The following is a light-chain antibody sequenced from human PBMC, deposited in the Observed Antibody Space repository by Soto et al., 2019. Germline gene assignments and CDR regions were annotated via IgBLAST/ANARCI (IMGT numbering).Light chain of an antibody. CDR2: EDS. V-gene: IGLV2-23*01. CDR1: SSDVGSYNL. J-gene: IGLJ2*01. Sequence: QSALTQPASVSGSPGQSITISCTGTSSDVGSYNLVSWYLQHPGKAPKLMIYEDSKRPSGVSNRFSGSKSGNTASLTISGLQAEDEADYYCCSYAGSSTDVVLGEGTKLTVL. CDR3: CSYAGSSTDVV.